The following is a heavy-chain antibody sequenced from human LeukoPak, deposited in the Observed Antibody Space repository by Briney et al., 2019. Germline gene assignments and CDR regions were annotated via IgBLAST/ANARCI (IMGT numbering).Heavy chain of an antibody. CDR1: GFTFSSYA. V-gene: IGHV3-23*01. J-gene: IGHJ4*02. Sequence: GGSLRLSCAASGFTFSSYAMSWVRQAPGKGLEWVSGLSASGGLTYYADSVKGRFTISRDNAKNSLYLQMNSLRAEDTAVYYCARLKLLWSNYFDYWGQGTLVTVSS. D-gene: IGHD2-2*01. CDR3: ARLKLLWSNYFDY. CDR2: LSASGGLT.